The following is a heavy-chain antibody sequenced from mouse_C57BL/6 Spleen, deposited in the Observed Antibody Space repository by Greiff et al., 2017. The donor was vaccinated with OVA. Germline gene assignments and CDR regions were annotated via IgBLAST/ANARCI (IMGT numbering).Heavy chain of an antibody. CDR1: GYSFTGYY. CDR2: INPSTGGT. D-gene: IGHD2-5*01. J-gene: IGHJ4*01. CDR3: ARSDSNYRGAMDY. Sequence: EVQLQESGPELVKPGASVKISCKASGYSFTGYYMNWVKQSPEKSLEWIGEINPSTGGTTYNQKFKAKATLTVDQSSSTAYMQLKSLTSEDSAVYYCARSDSNYRGAMDYWGQGTSVTVSS. V-gene: IGHV1-42*01.